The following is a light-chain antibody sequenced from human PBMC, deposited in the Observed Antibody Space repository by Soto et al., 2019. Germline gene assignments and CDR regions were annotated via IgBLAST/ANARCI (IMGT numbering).Light chain of an antibody. CDR3: HQYDSLFS. CDR1: QDIRNY. J-gene: IGKJ3*01. CDR2: DAS. V-gene: IGKV1-33*01. Sequence: DIQMPQSPSSLSASVGDRVTITCQASQDIRNYLNWYQQKPGKAPTLLIYDASRLEAGVPSRFSGSGSGTDFTFTISSLQPEDIETYYCHQYDSLFSFGPGTKVDIK.